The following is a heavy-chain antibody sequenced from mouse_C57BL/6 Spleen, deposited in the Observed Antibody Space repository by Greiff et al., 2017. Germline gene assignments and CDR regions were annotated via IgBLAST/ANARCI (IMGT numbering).Heavy chain of an antibody. CDR3: TTSSTMVTTGGDY. CDR1: GFNIKDDY. Sequence: EVQVVESGAELVRPGASVKLSCTASGFNIKDDYMHWVKQRPEQGLEWIGWIDPENGDTEYASKFQGKATITADTSSNTAYLQLSSLTSEDTAVYYCTTSSTMVTTGGDYWGQGTTLTVSS. V-gene: IGHV14-4*01. D-gene: IGHD2-2*01. CDR2: IDPENGDT. J-gene: IGHJ2*01.